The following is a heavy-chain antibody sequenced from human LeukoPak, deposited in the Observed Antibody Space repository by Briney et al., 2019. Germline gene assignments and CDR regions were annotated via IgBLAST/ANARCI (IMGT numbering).Heavy chain of an antibody. D-gene: IGHD1-1*01. J-gene: IGHJ4*02. CDR3: VRSFVGRTEY. Sequence: GGSLRLSCAASGFIFSSYWIHWVRQAPGKGLEWVSRINTDGAYTTYADSVKGRFAISRDNAKNTVYLQMNSLRVDDTAVYYCVRSFVGRTEYWGQGNMVSVSS. V-gene: IGHV3-74*03. CDR2: INTDGAYT. CDR1: GFIFSSYW.